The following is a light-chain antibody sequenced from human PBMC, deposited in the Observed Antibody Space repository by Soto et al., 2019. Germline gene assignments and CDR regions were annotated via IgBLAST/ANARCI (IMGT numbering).Light chain of an antibody. CDR1: QSISSW. Sequence: DIQMTQSPSTLSASVGDRVTITCRASQSISSWLAWYQQKPGTAPKLLIYRASTLESGVPSRFSGSGSGTEFTLTISSLQPDDFATYYCQQYNNVFKFTFGQGTKLEIK. V-gene: IGKV1-5*03. CDR3: QQYNNVFKFT. J-gene: IGKJ2*01. CDR2: RAS.